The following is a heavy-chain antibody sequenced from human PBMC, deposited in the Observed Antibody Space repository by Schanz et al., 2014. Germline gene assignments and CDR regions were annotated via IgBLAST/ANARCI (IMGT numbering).Heavy chain of an antibody. Sequence: QVQLVQSGAAVKRPGASVKVSCKASGYTFAMYDMNWVRQAPGQGLEWLGRFTHISQKFQGRVTMTRDTSSTTAYMELNSLRSDDTAVYYCVRELSGGTFDYWGQGALVTVSS. J-gene: IGHJ4*02. V-gene: IGHV1-2*06. CDR1: GYTFAMYD. CDR2: FT. CDR3: VRELSGGTFDY. D-gene: IGHD1-1*01.